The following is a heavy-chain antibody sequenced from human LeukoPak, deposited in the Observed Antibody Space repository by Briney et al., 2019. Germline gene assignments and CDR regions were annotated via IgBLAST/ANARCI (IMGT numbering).Heavy chain of an antibody. Sequence: SETLSLTCTVSGGSISSYYWSWIRQPPGKGLEWIGYIYYSGSTNYNPSLKSRVTISVDTSKNQFSLKLSSVTAADTAVYYCARTYYYDSSGYLSAVNIWGQGTMVTVSS. CDR2: IYYSGST. D-gene: IGHD3-22*01. V-gene: IGHV4-59*01. CDR1: GGSISSYY. CDR3: ARTYYYDSSGYLSAVNI. J-gene: IGHJ3*02.